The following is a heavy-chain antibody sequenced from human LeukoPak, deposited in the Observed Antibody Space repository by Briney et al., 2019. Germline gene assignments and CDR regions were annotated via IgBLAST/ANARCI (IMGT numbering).Heavy chain of an antibody. J-gene: IGHJ5*02. Sequence: GASVKVSCKASGYTPTNFDINWVRQVTGQGLEWMGWMNPKSGNTGYAQEFQGRVTMTRDTSMSTAYMELSGLRSEDTAVYYCARELVVGDPQVLAFDPWGQGTLVTVSS. CDR2: MNPKSGNT. CDR3: ARELVVGDPQVLAFDP. V-gene: IGHV1-8*01. D-gene: IGHD1-26*01. CDR1: GYTPTNFD.